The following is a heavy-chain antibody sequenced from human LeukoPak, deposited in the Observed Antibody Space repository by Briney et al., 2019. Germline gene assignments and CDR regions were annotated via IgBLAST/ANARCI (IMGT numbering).Heavy chain of an antibody. CDR1: GGSTRSSNFY. Sequence: SETLSLTCTVSGGSTRSSNFYWGWIRQPPGKGLEWIGNINYSGSTYYNPSVKSRVTLSVDVSKNQFSLNLTSVTAADTALYFCARTHFDSLGWFDPWGQGIQVIVSS. J-gene: IGHJ5*02. D-gene: IGHD3-9*01. CDR3: ARTHFDSLGWFDP. CDR2: INYSGST. V-gene: IGHV4-39*07.